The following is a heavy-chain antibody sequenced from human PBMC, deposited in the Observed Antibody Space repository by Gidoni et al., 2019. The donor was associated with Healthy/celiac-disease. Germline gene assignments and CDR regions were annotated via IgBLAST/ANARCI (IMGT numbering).Heavy chain of an antibody. D-gene: IGHD3-3*01. Sequence: QGQLVESGGGLVQPGWSLRLSCAASVFTFISYGMNWVRQAPGKGLEWVAVIWYDGSNKYYADSVKGRFTISRDNSKNTLYLQMNSLRAEDTAVYYCARDYDFWSGYYTFPSTWGQGTLVTVSS. CDR3: ARDYDFWSGYYTFPST. CDR2: IWYDGSNK. V-gene: IGHV3-33*01. J-gene: IGHJ5*02. CDR1: VFTFISYG.